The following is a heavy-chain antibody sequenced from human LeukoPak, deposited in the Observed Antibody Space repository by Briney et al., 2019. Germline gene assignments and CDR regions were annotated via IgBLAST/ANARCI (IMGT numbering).Heavy chain of an antibody. CDR3: ARGVYHHAFDI. D-gene: IGHD6-13*01. Sequence: GGSLRLSCAASGFTFNSYWFHWVRQAPGKGLVWVSRINSDGSDTIYADSVKGRFTISRDNAKSTVYLQMNSLKAEDTAVYYCARGVYHHAFDIWGQGTMVTVSS. V-gene: IGHV3-74*01. CDR1: GFTFNSYW. J-gene: IGHJ3*02. CDR2: INSDGSDT.